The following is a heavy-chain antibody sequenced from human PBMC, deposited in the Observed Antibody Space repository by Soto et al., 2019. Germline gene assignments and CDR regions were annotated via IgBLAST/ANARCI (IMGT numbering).Heavy chain of an antibody. J-gene: IGHJ4*02. V-gene: IGHV4-34*01. D-gene: IGHD6-19*01. CDR3: ARAPRYSSGILG. CDR1: GGSFSGYY. CDR2: INHSGST. Sequence: SETLSLTCAVYGGSFSGYYWSWIRQPPGKGLEWIGEINHSGSTNYNPSLKSRVTISVDTSKNQFSLKLSSVTAADTAVYYCARAPRYSSGILGWAQGTLVTVSS.